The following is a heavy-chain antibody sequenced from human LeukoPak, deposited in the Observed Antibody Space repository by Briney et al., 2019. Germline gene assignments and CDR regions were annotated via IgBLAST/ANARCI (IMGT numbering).Heavy chain of an antibody. V-gene: IGHV4-34*01. CDR2: INHSGST. CDR1: GGSFSGYY. D-gene: IGHD3-10*01. Sequence: SETLSLTCAVYGGSFSGYYWSWIRQPPGKGLEWIGEINHSGSTNYNPSLKSRVTISVDTSKNQFSLKLSSVTAADTAVYYCATCITTSYFDYWGQGTLVTVSS. CDR3: ATCITTSYFDY. J-gene: IGHJ4*02.